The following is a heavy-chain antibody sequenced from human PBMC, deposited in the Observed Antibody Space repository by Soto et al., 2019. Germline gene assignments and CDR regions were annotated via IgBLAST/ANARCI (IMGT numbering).Heavy chain of an antibody. V-gene: IGHV3-7*01. J-gene: IGHJ3*02. Sequence: PGGSLRLSCAASGFTFSISWMSWVRQAPGTGLEWVANIKQDGSEKYYVDSVKGRFTISRDNAKNSLYLQMNSLRAEDTAVYYCARGGLWLHDAFDIWGQGTMVTGSS. CDR2: IKQDGSEK. CDR1: GFTFSISW. D-gene: IGHD3-10*01. CDR3: ARGGLWLHDAFDI.